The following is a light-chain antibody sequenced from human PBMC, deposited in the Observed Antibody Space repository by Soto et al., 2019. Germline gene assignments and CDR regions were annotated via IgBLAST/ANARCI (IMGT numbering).Light chain of an antibody. V-gene: IGKV3-20*01. Sequence: EILLTQSPSTLSFSPGEGVTLSCRAGQSVTVNSLAWYQQKPGQAPRLLIYAASTRAAAVPDRFTGSGSGTDFALTISRLEPEDFGVYYCQQYGDSPLTSGPGTKVDIK. CDR2: AAS. J-gene: IGKJ3*01. CDR3: QQYGDSPLT. CDR1: QSVTVNS.